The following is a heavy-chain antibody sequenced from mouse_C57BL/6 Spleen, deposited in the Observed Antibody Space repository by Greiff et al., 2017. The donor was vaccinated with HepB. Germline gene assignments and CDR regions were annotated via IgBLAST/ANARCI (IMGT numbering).Heavy chain of an antibody. V-gene: IGHV1-15*01. J-gene: IGHJ4*01. CDR1: GYTFTDYE. CDR3: TRSRVGYYAMDY. CDR2: IDPETGGT. Sequence: QVHVKQSGAELVRPGASVTLSCKASGYTFTDYEMHWVKQTPVHGLEWIGAIDPETGGTAYNQKFKGKAILTADKSSSTAYMELRSLTSEDSAVYYCTRSRVGYYAMDYWGQGTSVTVSS.